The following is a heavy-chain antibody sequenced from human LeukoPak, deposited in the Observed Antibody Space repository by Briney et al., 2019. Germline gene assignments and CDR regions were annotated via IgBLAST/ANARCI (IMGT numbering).Heavy chain of an antibody. CDR2: ISSGSSTI. D-gene: IGHD3-10*01. CDR1: GFTFSSYN. CDR3: ARDLRITMVRGLSPGGAFDI. Sequence: GGSLRLSCAASGFTFSSYNMNWVRQAPGKGLEWVSYISSGSSTIYYADSVKGRFTVSRDNAKNSLYLQMNSLRAEDTAVYYCARDLRITMVRGLSPGGAFDIWGQGTMVTVSS. V-gene: IGHV3-48*04. J-gene: IGHJ3*02.